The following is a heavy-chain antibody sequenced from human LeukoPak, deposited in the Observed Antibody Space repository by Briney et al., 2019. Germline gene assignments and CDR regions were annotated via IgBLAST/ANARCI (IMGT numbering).Heavy chain of an antibody. CDR2: ISAYNGNT. J-gene: IGHJ1*01. CDR3: ARDRNFQH. Sequence: ASVKVSCKASGYTFSRYDINWVRQAPGQGLEWMGWISAYNGNTNYAQKLQGRVTMTTDTSTSTAYMELRSLRSDDTAVYYCARDRNFQHWGQGTQVTVSS. V-gene: IGHV1-18*01. CDR1: GYTFSRYD.